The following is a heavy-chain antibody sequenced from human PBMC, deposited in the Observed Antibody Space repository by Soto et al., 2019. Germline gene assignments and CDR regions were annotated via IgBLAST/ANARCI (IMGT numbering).Heavy chain of an antibody. CDR2: INHSGIT. CDR1: GGSCSGDY. D-gene: IGHD3-9*01. Sequence: SETLSLTCAVYGGSCSGDYWNWIRQSPGKGLEWIGEINHSGITNYNPSLKSRATIFVDTSKKQFTLQLTSVTAADTAVYYCARGASTERYFSPSGGAWFDPWGQGTLVSVSS. J-gene: IGHJ5*02. V-gene: IGHV4-34*01. CDR3: ARGASTERYFSPSGGAWFDP.